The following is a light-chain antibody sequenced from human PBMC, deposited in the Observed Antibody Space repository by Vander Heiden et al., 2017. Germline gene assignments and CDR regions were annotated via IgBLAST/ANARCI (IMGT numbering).Light chain of an antibody. CDR3: QHSYT. CDR2: GAT. J-gene: IGKJ4*01. V-gene: IGKV1-39*01. Sequence: DIQMTQSPSSLPASLGDRVTIACRASQSVNNYLNWYQQKPGKAPKLLIHGATTLQTEVPSRFSGSGSGTEFTLTINGLQPEDFATYYCQHSYTFGGGTKVEIK. CDR1: QSVNNY.